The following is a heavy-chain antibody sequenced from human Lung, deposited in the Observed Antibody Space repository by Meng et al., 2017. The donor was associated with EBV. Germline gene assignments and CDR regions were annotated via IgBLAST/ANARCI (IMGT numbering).Heavy chain of an antibody. CDR2: MSYSGDT. J-gene: IGHJ4*02. CDR1: GGSISGNNYF. CDR3: ARPYDSTGYFSR. Sequence: REAGPGRVKPSQTLSLTCTVSGGSISGNNYFWGWIRQPPGKGLEWIGGMSYSGDTFYNPSLKSRVTISVEPSKNQFSLNLTSVTAADTAIYYCARPYDSTGYFSRWGQGALVTVSS. D-gene: IGHD3-22*01. V-gene: IGHV4-39*07.